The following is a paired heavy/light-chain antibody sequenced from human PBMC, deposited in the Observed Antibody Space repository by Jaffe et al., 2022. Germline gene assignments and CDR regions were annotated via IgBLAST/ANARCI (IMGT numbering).Light chain of an antibody. Sequence: QAVVTQEPSLTVSPGGTVTLTCVSDTGPVTSGHYPYWFQQKPGQAPRTLIYDTSNKHSWTPARFSGSLLGGKAALTLSGAQPEDEGDYYCLLYYSDARVFGGGTKLTVL. CDR3: LLYYSDARV. J-gene: IGLJ3*02. V-gene: IGLV7-46*01. CDR1: TGPVTSGHY. CDR2: DTS.
Heavy chain of an antibody. Sequence: QVQLVQSGTEVKNPGASVKVSCKASGYSFTDYCMHWVRQAPGQGLEWLGKINPNSGGSKYAQKFQGRVTMTRDTSISTAYMELSRLRSDDTAIYYCAGDLTGPYTAFDSWGQGTLVTVSS. CDR1: GYSFTDYC. V-gene: IGHV1-2*02. CDR3: AGDLTGPYTAFDS. J-gene: IGHJ4*02. CDR2: INPNSGGS. D-gene: IGHD7-27*01.